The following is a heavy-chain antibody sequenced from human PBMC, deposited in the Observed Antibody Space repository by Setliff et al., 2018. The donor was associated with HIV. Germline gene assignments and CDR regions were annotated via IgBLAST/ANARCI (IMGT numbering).Heavy chain of an antibody. Sequence: GGSLRLSCAASGFTFSDYAMNWVRQTPGKGLEWVSGIGGSDGRTWYEDSVKGRFTISRDNSKDTLYLQMNSLRAEDTAVYYCTKCECGSDAFDIWGQGTMVTVSS. J-gene: IGHJ3*02. D-gene: IGHD2-21*01. CDR3: TKCECGSDAFDI. CDR1: GFTFSDYA. V-gene: IGHV3-23*01. CDR2: IGGSDGRT.